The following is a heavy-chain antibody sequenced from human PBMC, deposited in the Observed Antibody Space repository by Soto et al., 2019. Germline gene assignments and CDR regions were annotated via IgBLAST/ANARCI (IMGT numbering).Heavy chain of an antibody. CDR1: GFTFSSYA. D-gene: IGHD3-10*01. Sequence: ESGGGVVQPGGSLRLSCAASGFTFSSYAMHWVRQAPGKGLEWVGIISYDGTIKYYADSLKGRFTISRDNSKKTRSLQVDSLTIEDTAIYYGAKNHPPRPLTCYFVAVWGTGTTVAASS. CDR3: AKNHPPRPLTCYFVAV. J-gene: IGHJ6*03. CDR2: ISYDGTIK. V-gene: IGHV3-30*18.